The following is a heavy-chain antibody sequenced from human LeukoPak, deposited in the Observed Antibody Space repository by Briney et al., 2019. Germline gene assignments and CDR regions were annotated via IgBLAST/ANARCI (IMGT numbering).Heavy chain of an antibody. CDR1: GFTFGDYA. CDR2: IRSKAYGGTT. J-gene: IGHJ4*02. V-gene: IGHV3-49*03. Sequence: GGSLRPSCTVSGFTFGDYAMSWFRQAPGKGLEWVGFIRSKAYGGTTEYAASVKGRFTISRDDSKSIAYLQMNSLKTEDTAVYYCTTYCSSTSCYTFDYWGQGTLVTVSS. CDR3: TTYCSSTSCYTFDY. D-gene: IGHD2-2*02.